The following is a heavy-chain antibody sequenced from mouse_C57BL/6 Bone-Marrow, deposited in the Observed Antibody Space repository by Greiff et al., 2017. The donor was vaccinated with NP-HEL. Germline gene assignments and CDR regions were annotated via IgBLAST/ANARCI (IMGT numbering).Heavy chain of an antibody. CDR3: ARDRDYYFDY. V-gene: IGHV3-6*01. CDR2: ISYDGSN. CDR1: GYSITSGYY. J-gene: IGHJ2*01. Sequence: EVKLEESGPGLVKPSQSLSLPCSVTGYSITSGYYWNWIRQFPGNKLEWMGYISYDGSNNYNPSLKNRISITRDTSKNQFFLKLNSVTTEDTATYYCARDRDYYFDYWGQGTTLTVSS. D-gene: IGHD3-3*01.